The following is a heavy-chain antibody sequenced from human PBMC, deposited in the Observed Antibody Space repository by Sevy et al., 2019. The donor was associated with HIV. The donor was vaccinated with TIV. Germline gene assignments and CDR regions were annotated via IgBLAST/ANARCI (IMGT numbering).Heavy chain of an antibody. D-gene: IGHD2-2*01. CDR1: GGSISSGDYY. Sequence: SETLSLTCTVSGGSISSGDYYWTWIRQSPGKGLEWIGYIYYSGTTYYNPSLKSRVTISVDTSKNQFSLRLSSVTAADTXVYYCARYCISTSPXNXXDXXXXGTLVTVSS. CDR2: IYYSGTT. CDR3: ARYCISTSPXNXXDX. J-gene: IGHJ5*02. V-gene: IGHV4-30-4*01.